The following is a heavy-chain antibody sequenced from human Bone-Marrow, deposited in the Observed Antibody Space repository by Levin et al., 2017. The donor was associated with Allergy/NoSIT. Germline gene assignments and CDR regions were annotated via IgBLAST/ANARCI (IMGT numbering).Heavy chain of an antibody. Sequence: SETLSLTCTVSGGSISSGGYYWSWIRQHPGKGLEWIGYIYYSGSTYYNPSLKSRVTISVDTSKNQFSLKLSSVTAADTAVYYCARVPARPFNWFDPWGQGTLVTVSS. D-gene: IGHD1-14*01. J-gene: IGHJ5*02. CDR2: IYYSGST. CDR3: ARVPARPFNWFDP. CDR1: GGSISSGGYY. V-gene: IGHV4-31*03.